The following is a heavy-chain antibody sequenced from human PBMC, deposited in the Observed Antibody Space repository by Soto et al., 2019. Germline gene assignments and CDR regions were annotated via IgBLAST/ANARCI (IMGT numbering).Heavy chain of an antibody. CDR2: ISYDGSNK. D-gene: IGHD3-22*01. Sequence: GGSLRLSCAASGFTFSSYAMHWVRQAPDKGLEWVAVISYDGSNKYYADSVKGRFTISRDNSKNTLYLQMNSLRAEDTAVYYCARDYPSMIWVLKHAFDIWGQGTMVTVSS. CDR1: GFTFSSYA. V-gene: IGHV3-30-3*01. J-gene: IGHJ3*02. CDR3: ARDYPSMIWVLKHAFDI.